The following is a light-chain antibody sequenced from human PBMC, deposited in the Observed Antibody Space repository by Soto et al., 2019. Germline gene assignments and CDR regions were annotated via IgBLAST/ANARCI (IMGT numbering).Light chain of an antibody. J-gene: IGLJ2*01. V-gene: IGLV2-14*01. CDR3: SSYTSSNSVGV. Sequence: QSALTQPASVSGSPGQSITISCTGTSSDVGNYNYVSWYQQHPGKAPKLMIYDVSNRPSGVSNRFSGSKSGNTASLTISGLQVEDEAYYYCSSYTSSNSVGVFGGGTKLTVL. CDR1: SSDVGNYNY. CDR2: DVS.